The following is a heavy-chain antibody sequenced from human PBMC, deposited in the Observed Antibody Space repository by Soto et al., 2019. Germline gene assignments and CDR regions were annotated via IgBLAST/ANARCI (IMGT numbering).Heavy chain of an antibody. V-gene: IGHV1-18*01. CDR3: ARVDTSGYYYYFDL. CDR1: GYTYSTYG. CDR2: IRPYNGNT. D-gene: IGHD3-22*01. Sequence: QVQLVQSGVEVKKPGASVKVSCKASGYTYSTYGISWVRQAPGQGLEWMGWIRPYNGNTNYAQKFQGRVTMTTDTSTSTAYMELRGLRSDDSAVYYCARVDTSGYYYYFDLWGRGTLVTVSS. J-gene: IGHJ2*01.